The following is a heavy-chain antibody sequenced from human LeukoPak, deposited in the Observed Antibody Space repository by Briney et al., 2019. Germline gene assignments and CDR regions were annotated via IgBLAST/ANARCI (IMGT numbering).Heavy chain of an antibody. J-gene: IGHJ4*02. CDR2: ISSSSSYI. D-gene: IGHD1-7*01. Sequence: GGSPRLSCAASGFTFSSYTMNWVRQAPGKGLEWVSSISSSSSYIYYADSVRGRFTISRDNSKNTLDLQMNSLRAEDTAVYFCVKDGNYAFDSWGQGTLVTVSS. V-gene: IGHV3-21*01. CDR1: GFTFSSYT. CDR3: VKDGNYAFDS.